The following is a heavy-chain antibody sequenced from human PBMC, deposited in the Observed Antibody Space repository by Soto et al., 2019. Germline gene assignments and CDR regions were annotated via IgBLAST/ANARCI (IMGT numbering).Heavy chain of an antibody. CDR2: IIPILGIT. CDR3: ARGLTAMPNSGYYFDS. V-gene: IGHV1-69*02. J-gene: IGHJ4*02. CDR1: GGTFSSYT. Sequence: QVQLVQSGAEVKKPGSSVKVSCKASGGTFSSYTISWVRQATGQGLEWMGRIIPILGITNNTQKFLGRVTITEDKSATSGVIDLCTLRSSDTAVSYCARGLTAMPNSGYYFDSWGQGTLVTFSS. D-gene: IGHD5-18*01.